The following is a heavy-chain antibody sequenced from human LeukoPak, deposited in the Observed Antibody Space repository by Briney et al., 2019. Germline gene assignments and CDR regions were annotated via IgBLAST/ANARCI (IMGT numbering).Heavy chain of an antibody. CDR3: ARANWDLHAFDI. J-gene: IGHJ3*02. Sequence: SETLSLTCTVSGGSISSSSYYWSWIRQPPGKGLEWIGYIYYSGSTNYNPSLKSRVTISVDTSKNQFSLKLSSVTAADTAVYYCARANWDLHAFDIWGQGTMVTVSS. CDR2: IYYSGST. V-gene: IGHV4-61*01. D-gene: IGHD1-7*01. CDR1: GGSISSSSYY.